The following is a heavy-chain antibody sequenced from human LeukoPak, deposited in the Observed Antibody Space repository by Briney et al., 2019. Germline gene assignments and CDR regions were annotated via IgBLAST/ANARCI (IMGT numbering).Heavy chain of an antibody. CDR3: AKGGLDSGSSRYFDY. CDR1: GFTFSSYG. J-gene: IGHJ4*02. D-gene: IGHD1-26*01. Sequence: PGGSLRLSCAASGFTFSSYGMSWVRQAPGKGLEWVSVISGSGGSTYYADSVKGRFTISRDNSKNTLYLQMNSLRAEDTAVYYCAKGGLDSGSSRYFDYWGQGTLVTVSS. V-gene: IGHV3-23*01. CDR2: ISGSGGST.